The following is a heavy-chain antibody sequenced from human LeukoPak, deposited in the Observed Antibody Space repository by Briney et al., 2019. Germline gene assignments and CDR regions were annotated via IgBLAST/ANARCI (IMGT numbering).Heavy chain of an antibody. CDR3: AANKMDY. J-gene: IGHJ4*02. Sequence: PGRSLRLSCAASGFTFSSYGMHWVRQAPGKGLEWVAVISYDGSNKYYADSVKGRFTISRDNSKTTLYLQMNRLRAEDTAVYYCAANKMDYWGQGTLVTVSS. CDR1: GFTFSSYG. CDR2: ISYDGSNK. V-gene: IGHV3-30*03.